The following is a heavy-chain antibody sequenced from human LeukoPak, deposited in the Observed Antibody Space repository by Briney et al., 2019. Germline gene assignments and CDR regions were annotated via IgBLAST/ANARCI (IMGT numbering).Heavy chain of an antibody. V-gene: IGHV3-23*01. J-gene: IGHJ3*02. D-gene: IGHD5-18*01. CDR3: AKDGGIQLWVLLTYDAFDI. Sequence: PGGSLRLSCAASGFTFSSYAMSWVRQAPGKGLEWVSAISGSGGSTYYADSVKGRFTISRDNSKNTLYLQMNSLRAEDTAAYYCAKDGGIQLWVLLTYDAFDIWGQGTMVTVSS. CDR1: GFTFSSYA. CDR2: ISGSGGST.